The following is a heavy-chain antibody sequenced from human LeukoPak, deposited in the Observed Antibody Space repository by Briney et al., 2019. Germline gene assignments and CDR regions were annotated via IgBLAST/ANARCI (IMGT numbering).Heavy chain of an antibody. V-gene: IGHV3-53*01. D-gene: IGHD6-19*01. CDR3: ASSGY. CDR2: ISSGGTT. Sequence: GGPLRLSCAASGLTVSSSYMAWVRQAPGKGLEWVSVISSGGTTNFADSVKGRFTMSRDNSKNTLYLQMNNLRAEDTAVYYCASSGYWGQGTLVTVSS. CDR1: GLTVSSSY. J-gene: IGHJ4*02.